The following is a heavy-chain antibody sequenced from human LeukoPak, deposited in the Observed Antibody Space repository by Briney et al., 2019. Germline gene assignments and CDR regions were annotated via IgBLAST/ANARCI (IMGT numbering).Heavy chain of an antibody. CDR1: GFTFSSHG. Sequence: GGSLRLSCAASGFTFSSHGMHWVRQAPGKGLEWVAVISYDGSNKYYADSVKGRFTISRDNSKNTLYLQMNSLRAEDTAVYYCAKADYDILTGYSDYWGQGTLVTVSS. CDR3: AKADYDILTGYSDY. D-gene: IGHD3-9*01. J-gene: IGHJ4*02. CDR2: ISYDGSNK. V-gene: IGHV3-30*18.